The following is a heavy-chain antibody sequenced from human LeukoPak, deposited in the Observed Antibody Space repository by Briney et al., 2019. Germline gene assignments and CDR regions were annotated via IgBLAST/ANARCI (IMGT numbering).Heavy chain of an antibody. D-gene: IGHD6-13*01. J-gene: IGHJ4*02. CDR1: GFTFSKFP. Sequence: GGSLRLSCAASGFTFSKFPMGWVRQAPGRGLEWVSAISASGDVTFYADSLRGRFTISRDNSKNTLYLQMNSLRAEDTAVYYCARDKAAAGIFDYWGQGTLVTVSS. CDR2: ISASGDVT. CDR3: ARDKAAAGIFDY. V-gene: IGHV3-23*01.